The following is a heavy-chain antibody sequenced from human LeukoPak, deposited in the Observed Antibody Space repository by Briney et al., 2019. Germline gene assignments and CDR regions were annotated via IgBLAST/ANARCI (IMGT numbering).Heavy chain of an antibody. V-gene: IGHV3-33*06. Sequence: GGSLRLSWAASGFTFSSYGMHWVRQAPGKGLEWVAVIWYDGSNKYYADSVKGRFTISRDNSKNTLYLQMNSLRAEDTAVYYCAKDMFSDSGGSGDYWGQGTLVTVSS. D-gene: IGHD3-22*01. CDR1: GFTFSSYG. CDR2: IWYDGSNK. J-gene: IGHJ4*02. CDR3: AKDMFSDSGGSGDY.